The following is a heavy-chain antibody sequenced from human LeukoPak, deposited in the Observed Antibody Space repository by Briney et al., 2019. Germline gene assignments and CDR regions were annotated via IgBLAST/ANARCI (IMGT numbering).Heavy chain of an antibody. CDR3: ARAPLLLRFFGTVYYFDY. D-gene: IGHD3-3*01. V-gene: IGHV1-8*01. CDR1: GYTFTSYA. J-gene: IGHJ4*02. CDR2: MNPNSGNT. Sequence: ASVKVSCKASGYTFTSYAINWVRQATGQGLEWMGWMNPNSGNTGYAQKFQGRVTMTRNTSISTAYMELSSLRSEDTAVYYCARAPLLLRFFGTVYYFDYWGQGTLVTVSS.